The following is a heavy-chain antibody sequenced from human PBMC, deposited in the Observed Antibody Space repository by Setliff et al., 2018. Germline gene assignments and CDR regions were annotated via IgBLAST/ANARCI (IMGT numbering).Heavy chain of an antibody. V-gene: IGHV3-15*01. CDR3: TRGRFDP. CDR1: GFTFSDAW. J-gene: IGHJ5*02. CDR2: IKSKTDGGTT. Sequence: GGSLRLSCAASGFTFSDAWLSWVRQAPGKGLEWVGRIKSKTDGGTTEYAAPVKGRFTISRDDSKSIAYLQTNSLKTEDTAVYYCTRGRFDPWGQGTLVTVSS.